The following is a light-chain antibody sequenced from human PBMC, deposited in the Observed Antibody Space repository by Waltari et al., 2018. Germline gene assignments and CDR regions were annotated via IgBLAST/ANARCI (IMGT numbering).Light chain of an antibody. CDR3: QQYDNWLGT. J-gene: IGKJ1*01. Sequence: EIVMTQSSATLSVFPGERATLACRASQRIRSNLAWYQHKPGQAPRLLIYGASTRATGIPARFSGSGSGTEFTLTISSLQSEDFAVYFCQQYDNWLGTFGQGTKVEIK. V-gene: IGKV3-15*01. CDR1: QRIRSN. CDR2: GAS.